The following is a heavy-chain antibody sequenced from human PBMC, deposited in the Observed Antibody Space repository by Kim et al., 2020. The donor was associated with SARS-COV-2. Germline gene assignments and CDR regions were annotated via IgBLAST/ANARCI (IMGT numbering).Heavy chain of an antibody. CDR1: GFTFSSYA. D-gene: IGHD3-3*02. CDR2: ISYDGCTK. V-gene: IGHV3-30*04. CDR3: ARDVGLLEWSYYYYGLDV. Sequence: GGSLRLSCAASGFTFSSYAMHWVRQAPGKGLEWVSVISYDGCTKYYVDSVKGRFTISRDNSKNTLYLQMNSLRAEDTAVYYCARDVGLLEWSYYYYGLDVWGQGPAVTVSS. J-gene: IGHJ6*02.